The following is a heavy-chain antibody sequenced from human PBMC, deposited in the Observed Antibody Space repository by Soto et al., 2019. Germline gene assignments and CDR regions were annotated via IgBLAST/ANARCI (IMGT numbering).Heavy chain of an antibody. V-gene: IGHV4-30-4*01. J-gene: IGHJ6*02. Sequence: QVQLQESGPGLVKPSQTLSLTCTVSGDSISSGDYYWSWIRQPPGKGLEWIGYIYYSGSTYYNPSHKSRVXXXVXXSKNQFSLKLSSVTAADTAVYYCARDIVLVPFFFGYYGMDVWGQGTTVTVSS. CDR3: ARDIVLVPFFFGYYGMDV. D-gene: IGHD2-2*01. CDR2: IYYSGST. CDR1: GDSISSGDYY.